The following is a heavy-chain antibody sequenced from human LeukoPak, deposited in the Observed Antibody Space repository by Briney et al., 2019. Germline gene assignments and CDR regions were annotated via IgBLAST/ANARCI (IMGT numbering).Heavy chain of an antibody. CDR3: ARDDYCSGGNCYYYFDY. V-gene: IGHV1-18*01. Sequence: ASVKVSCKASGYTFTSYDIAWVRQAPGQGLEWMAWISAYNGDTNYAQKLQGRVTMTTDTSTSTAYMELTSLNSDDTAVYYCARDDYCSGGNCYYYFDYWGQGTLVTVSS. J-gene: IGHJ4*02. D-gene: IGHD2-15*01. CDR1: GYTFTSYD. CDR2: ISAYNGDT.